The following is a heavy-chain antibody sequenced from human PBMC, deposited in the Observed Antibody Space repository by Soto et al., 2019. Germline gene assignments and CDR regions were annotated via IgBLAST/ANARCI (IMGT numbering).Heavy chain of an antibody. CDR2: IYYSGST. V-gene: IGHV4-59*01. D-gene: IGHD3-9*01. Sequence: PSENLSLTCTVSGGSISSYYWSWIRQPPGKGLEWIGYIYYSGSTNYNPSLKSRVTISVDTSKNQFSLKLSSVTAADTAVYYCARGNYDMLTGYPYYYVMDVWGQGTTVTVSS. CDR3: ARGNYDMLTGYPYYYVMDV. CDR1: GGSISSYY. J-gene: IGHJ6*02.